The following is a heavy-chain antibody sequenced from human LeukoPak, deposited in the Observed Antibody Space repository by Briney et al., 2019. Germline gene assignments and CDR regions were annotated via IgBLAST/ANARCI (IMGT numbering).Heavy chain of an antibody. CDR2: IYTSGST. D-gene: IGHD3-3*01. CDR3: ARDPQLTIFGGRDAFDI. CDR1: GGSISSYY. J-gene: IGHJ3*02. V-gene: IGHV4-4*07. Sequence: SETLSLTCTVSGGSISSYYWCWIRQPAGKGLEWIGRIYTSGSTNYNPSLKSRVTMSVDTSKNQFSLKLSSVTAADTAVYYCARDPQLTIFGGRDAFDIWGQGTMVTVSS.